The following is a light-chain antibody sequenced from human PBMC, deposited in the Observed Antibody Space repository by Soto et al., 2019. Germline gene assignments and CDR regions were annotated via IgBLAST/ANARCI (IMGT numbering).Light chain of an antibody. V-gene: IGKV1-39*01. CDR1: QSIGSY. CDR2: SAS. Sequence: DIQMTQSPSSLSASVGDTVTITCRASQSIGSYLIWYLQKPGKAPKLLMYSASNLQSGVPSRFSGTGSGTAFTLTISSLQREDFATYYCQQTYSIPLTSGQGTKVEIK. CDR3: QQTYSIPLT. J-gene: IGKJ1*01.